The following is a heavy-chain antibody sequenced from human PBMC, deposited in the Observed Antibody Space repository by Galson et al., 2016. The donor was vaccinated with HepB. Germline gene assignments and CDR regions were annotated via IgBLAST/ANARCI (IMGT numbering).Heavy chain of an antibody. CDR2: ICYAGRT. V-gene: IGHV4-39*07. CDR3: ARSPLGTTVTANWLDP. Sequence: SETLSLTCTVSGGSLSSSSHCWGYIRQPPGKGLEWIASICYAGRTFYNPSLKSRVTISIDTSKNQFSLKLNSVTAADTAVYYCARSPLGTTVTANWLDPWGPGTLVTASS. J-gene: IGHJ5*02. D-gene: IGHD4-17*01. CDR1: GGSLSSSSHC.